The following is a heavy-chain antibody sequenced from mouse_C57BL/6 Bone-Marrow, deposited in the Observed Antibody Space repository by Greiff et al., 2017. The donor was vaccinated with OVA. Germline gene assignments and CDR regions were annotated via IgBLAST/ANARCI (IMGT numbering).Heavy chain of an antibody. Sequence: QVQLKQPGAELVKPGASVKMSCKASGYTFTSYWITWVKQRPGQGLEWIGDIYPGSGSTNYNEKFKSKATLTVDTSSSTAYMQLSSLTSEDSAVYYCGVPFYYYGSRAYYFDYWGQGTTLTVSS. CDR2: IYPGSGST. V-gene: IGHV1-55*01. J-gene: IGHJ2*01. D-gene: IGHD1-1*01. CDR1: GYTFTSYW. CDR3: GVPFYYYGSRAYYFDY.